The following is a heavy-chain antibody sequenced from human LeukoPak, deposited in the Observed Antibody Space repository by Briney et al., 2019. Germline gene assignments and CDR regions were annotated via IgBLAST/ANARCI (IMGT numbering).Heavy chain of an antibody. CDR3: AGTYYYDSSAQFDY. V-gene: IGHV4-34*01. CDR1: GGSFSVYY. D-gene: IGHD3-22*01. J-gene: IGHJ4*02. CDR2: INHSGST. Sequence: SETLSLTCAVYGGSFSVYYWSWIRQPPGKGLEWIGEINHSGSTNLNPPLKSRVPKSLDTSQKHIFPKLSSLTPTDTALYFCAGTYYYDSSAQFDYWGRGTLVSVSS.